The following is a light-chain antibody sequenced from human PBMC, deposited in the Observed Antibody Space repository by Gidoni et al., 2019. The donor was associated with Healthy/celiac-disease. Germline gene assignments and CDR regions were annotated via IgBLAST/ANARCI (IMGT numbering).Light chain of an antibody. CDR1: QSISSW. V-gene: IGKV1-5*03. Sequence: DIQMTQSPSTLSASVGDRVTITCRASQSISSWLAWYQQKPGKAPKLLIDKASSLESGVPPRFSGSGSGTEFTLTISSLQPDDFATYYCQQYNSYQWTFGQXTKVEIK. CDR3: QQYNSYQWT. CDR2: KAS. J-gene: IGKJ1*01.